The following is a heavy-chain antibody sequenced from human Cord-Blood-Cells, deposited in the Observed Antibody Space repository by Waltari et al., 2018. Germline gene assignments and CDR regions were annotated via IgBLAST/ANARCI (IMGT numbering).Heavy chain of an antibody. CDR3: ARAAGGYYNGAFDI. CDR1: GFTFSSSE. V-gene: IGHV3-48*03. J-gene: IGHJ3*02. CDR2: ISSSGSTI. Sequence: EVQLVESGGGLVQPGGSLRLSCAASGFTFSSSEMTWVRQAPGKAREWVSYISSSGSTIYYADSVKGRFTISRDNAKNSRYLQMNSLRAEDTAVYYCARAAGGYYNGAFDIWGQGTMVTVSS. D-gene: IGHD3-3*01.